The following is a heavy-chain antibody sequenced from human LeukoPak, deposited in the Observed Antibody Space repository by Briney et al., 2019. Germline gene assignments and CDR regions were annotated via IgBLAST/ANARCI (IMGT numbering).Heavy chain of an antibody. CDR1: GVSISNYY. V-gene: IGHV4-4*07. D-gene: IGHD6-13*01. J-gene: IGHJ6*03. CDR3: AREQLVLYYYYYYMDV. Sequence: SETLSLTCAVSGVSISNYYWTWIRQPAGKGLEWIGRIYTSGSTNYNPSLKSRVTMSVDTSKNQFSLKLGSVTAADTAVYYCAREQLVLYYYYYYMDVWGKGTTVTVSS. CDR2: IYTSGST.